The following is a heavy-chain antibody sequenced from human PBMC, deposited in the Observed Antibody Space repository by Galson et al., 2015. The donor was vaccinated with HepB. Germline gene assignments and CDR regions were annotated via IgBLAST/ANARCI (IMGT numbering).Heavy chain of an antibody. Sequence: SETLSLTCTVSGGSISSSSYYWGWIRQPPTTGLEWIGSIYYSGSTYYNPSLKGRVTISVDTSKNQFSLNLSSVTAADTAIYYCARLDYGGGDYWGQGILVTVSS. J-gene: IGHJ4*02. CDR1: GGSISSSSYY. CDR2: IYYSGST. CDR3: ARLDYGGGDY. D-gene: IGHD4-23*01. V-gene: IGHV4-39*01.